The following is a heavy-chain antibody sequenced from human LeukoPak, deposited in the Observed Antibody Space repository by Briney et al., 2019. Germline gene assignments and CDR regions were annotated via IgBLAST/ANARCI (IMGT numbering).Heavy chain of an antibody. J-gene: IGHJ3*02. V-gene: IGHV3-48*03. D-gene: IGHD6-19*01. CDR3: AREGVKQWLVRTSAFDI. CDR1: GFTFSSYE. CDR2: ISSSGSTI. Sequence: PGGSLRLSCAASGFTFSSYEMNWVRQAPGKGLEWVSYISSSGSTIYYADSVKGRFTISRDNAKNSLYLQMNSLRAEDTAVYYCAREGVKQWLVRTSAFDIWGQGTMVTVSS.